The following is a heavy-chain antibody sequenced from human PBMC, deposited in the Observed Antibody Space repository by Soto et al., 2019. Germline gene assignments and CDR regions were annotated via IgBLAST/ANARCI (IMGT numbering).Heavy chain of an antibody. CDR3: ARDSGGSYYYYYGMDV. Sequence: ASVKVSCKASGYTFTGYYMHWVRQAPGQGLEWMGWINPNSGGTNYAQKFQGRVTMTRDTSISTAYMELSRLRSDDTAVYYCARDSGGSYYYYYGMDVWGQGTTVTVSS. V-gene: IGHV1-2*02. CDR1: GYTFTGYY. CDR2: INPNSGGT. D-gene: IGHD2-15*01. J-gene: IGHJ6*02.